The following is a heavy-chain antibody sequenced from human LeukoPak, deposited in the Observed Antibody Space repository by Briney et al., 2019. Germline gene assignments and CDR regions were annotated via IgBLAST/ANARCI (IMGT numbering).Heavy chain of an antibody. J-gene: IGHJ4*02. D-gene: IGHD3-9*01. CDR3: ARTPQGDNYFDY. Sequence: MSSETLSLTCTVSGGSINNYYWTWIRQPAGKGLEWIGRIYSSGKTNYNPSLKSRVTMSVDTSNNQLSLMMTSVTAADTAVFYCARTPQGDNYFDYWGQGHLVTVSS. CDR1: GGSINNYY. CDR2: IYSSGKT. V-gene: IGHV4-4*07.